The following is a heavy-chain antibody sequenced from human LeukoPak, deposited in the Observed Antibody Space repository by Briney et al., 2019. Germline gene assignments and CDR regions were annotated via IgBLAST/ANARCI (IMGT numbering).Heavy chain of an antibody. J-gene: IGHJ5*02. D-gene: IGHD6-13*01. CDR2: FRTESNTYAT. CDR1: GFTFNGSS. Sequence: QAGGSLIFCSAASGFTFNGSSGRWLRKACGKGVGWGVLFRTESNTYATPYAASVTIISAISTNDSNTTSYLQMNSLKTEDTALYFCTTSYSGNSWYDGFGPWGQGALVTVSS. V-gene: IGHV3-73*01. CDR3: TTSYSGNSWYDGFGP.